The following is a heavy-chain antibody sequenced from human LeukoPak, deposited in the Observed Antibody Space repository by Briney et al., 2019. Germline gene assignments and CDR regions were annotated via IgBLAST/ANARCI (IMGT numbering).Heavy chain of an antibody. CDR2: INPNSGGT. CDR1: GYTFTGYY. D-gene: IGHD6-19*01. J-gene: IGHJ4*02. Sequence: ASVKVSCTASGYTFTGYYMHWVRQAPGQGLEWMGWINPNSGGTNYAQKFQGRVTMARDTSISTAYMELSRLRSDDTAVYYCAREAVAGPSLFDYWGQGTLVTVSS. V-gene: IGHV1-2*02. CDR3: AREAVAGPSLFDY.